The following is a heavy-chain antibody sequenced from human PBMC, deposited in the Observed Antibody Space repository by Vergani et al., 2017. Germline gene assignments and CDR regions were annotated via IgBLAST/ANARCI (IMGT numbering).Heavy chain of an antibody. V-gene: IGHV4-59*01. J-gene: IGHJ5*02. CDR1: GAAIKDFY. D-gene: IGHD2/OR15-2a*01. CDR3: ARVRDLYXRSTTSCHSWFDP. CDR2: VYYTGST. Sequence: QVQLQESGPGLVKPSETLSLTCTVSGAAIKDFYWSWFRQPPGKGLEWIGYVYYTGSTTYNPSLKSRVTISVDTSNNQFSLRMTSLTAADTAIYYCARVRDLYXRSTTSCHSWFDPLGQGGLVTVSS.